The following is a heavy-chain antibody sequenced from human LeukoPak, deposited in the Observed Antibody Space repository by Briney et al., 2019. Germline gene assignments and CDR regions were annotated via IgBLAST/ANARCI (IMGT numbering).Heavy chain of an antibody. CDR1: GYTFTSYG. Sequence: ASVKVSCKASGYTFTSYGISWVRQAPGQGLEWMGWISAYNGNTNYAQKLQGRVTMTTDTSTSTAYMELRSLRSDDTAVYYCARLFLSSYRYCSSTSCYLDPFDYWGQGTLVTVSS. CDR2: ISAYNGNT. CDR3: ARLFLSSYRYCSSTSCYLDPFDY. V-gene: IGHV1-18*01. D-gene: IGHD2-2*01. J-gene: IGHJ4*02.